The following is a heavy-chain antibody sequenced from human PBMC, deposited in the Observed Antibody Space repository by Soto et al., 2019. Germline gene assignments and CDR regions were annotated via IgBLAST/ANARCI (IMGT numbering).Heavy chain of an antibody. CDR2: IWYDGSNK. Sequence: LRLSCAASGFTFSSYGMHWVRQAPGKGLEWVAVIWYDGSNKYYADSVKGRFTISRDNSKNTLYLQMNSLRAEDTAVYYCARDIVVVVAATSAGMDVWGQGTTVTVSS. D-gene: IGHD2-15*01. CDR1: GFTFSSYG. V-gene: IGHV3-33*01. J-gene: IGHJ6*02. CDR3: ARDIVVVVAATSAGMDV.